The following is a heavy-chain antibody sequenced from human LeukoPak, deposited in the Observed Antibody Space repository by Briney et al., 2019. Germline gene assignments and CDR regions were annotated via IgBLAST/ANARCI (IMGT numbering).Heavy chain of an antibody. J-gene: IGHJ4*02. V-gene: IGHV4-39*07. Sequence: SETLSLTCTVSGGSISSSSYYWGWIRQPPGKGLEWIGSIYYSGSTYYNPSLKSRVTISVDTSKNQFSLKLSSVTAADTAVYYCARVDYGDYLINLLYYFDYWGQGTLVTVSS. CDR1: GGSISSSSYY. CDR3: ARVDYGDYLINLLYYFDY. CDR2: IYYSGST. D-gene: IGHD4-17*01.